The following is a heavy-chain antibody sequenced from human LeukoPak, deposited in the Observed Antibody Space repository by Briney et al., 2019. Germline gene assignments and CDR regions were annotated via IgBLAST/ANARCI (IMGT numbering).Heavy chain of an antibody. D-gene: IGHD3-22*01. V-gene: IGHV3-23*01. J-gene: IGHJ3*01. CDR1: GFTFSSYA. Sequence: PGGSLRLSCEASGFTFSSYAMAWVRQAPGKGLDRVSVIGASGADTYYSDSVKGRFTVSRDNSKDTLFLHMSSLRAEDTAVYFCATRPRDSNGYYLGAFDGWGQGTTVTVSS. CDR2: IGASGADT. CDR3: ATRPRDSNGYYLGAFDG.